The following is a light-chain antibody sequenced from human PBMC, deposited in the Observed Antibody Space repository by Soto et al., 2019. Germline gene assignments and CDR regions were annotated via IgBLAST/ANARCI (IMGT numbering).Light chain of an antibody. Sequence: ETVLTQSPGTLSLSPGERASLSCRASSPVDSIYLAWYQQKPGQAPMLLIYGASNRATGITDRISGSGSGTDFTLTIRRLEPEDFSVYYCQQYGSSLTCGGGPKVEIK. CDR1: SPVDSIY. V-gene: IGKV3-20*01. CDR2: GAS. CDR3: QQYGSSLT. J-gene: IGKJ4*01.